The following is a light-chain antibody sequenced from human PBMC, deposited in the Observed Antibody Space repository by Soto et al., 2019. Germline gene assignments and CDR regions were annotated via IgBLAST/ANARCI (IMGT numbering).Light chain of an antibody. CDR3: QKYNSAPRGFT. J-gene: IGKJ3*01. CDR2: AAS. Sequence: DIQMTQSPSSLSASVGDRVTITCRASQGISNYLAWYQQKPGKVPKLLIYAASTLQSGVPSRFSGSGSGTDFTLTISGLQPEDVATYYCQKYNSAPRGFTFGPGTKVDIK. V-gene: IGKV1-27*01. CDR1: QGISNY.